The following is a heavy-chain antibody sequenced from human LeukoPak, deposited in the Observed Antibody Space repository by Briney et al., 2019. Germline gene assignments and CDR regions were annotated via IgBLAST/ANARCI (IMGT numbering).Heavy chain of an antibody. CDR2: IYHSGST. V-gene: IGHV4-4*02. D-gene: IGHD2-2*01. CDR3: ARVAGSTSRGYYMDV. J-gene: IGHJ6*03. Sequence: SETLSLTCAVSGGSISSSNWWSWVRQPPGKGLEWIGEIYHSGSTNYNPSLKSRVTISVDKSKNQFSLKLSSVTAADTAVYYCARVAGSTSRGYYMDVWGKGTTVTVSS. CDR1: GGSISSSNW.